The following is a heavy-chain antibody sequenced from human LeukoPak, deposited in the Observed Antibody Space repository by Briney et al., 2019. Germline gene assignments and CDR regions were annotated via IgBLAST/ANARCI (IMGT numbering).Heavy chain of an antibody. V-gene: IGHV1-2*02. D-gene: IGHD6-13*01. J-gene: IGHJ6*03. Sequence: ASVKVSCKASGYTFTGYYMHWVRQAPGQGLEWMGWINPNSGGTNYAQKFQGRVTMTRDTSISTAYMELSRLRSDDTAVYYCARDRGLDIAAAGKFRHNYYYMDVWGKGTTVTVSS. CDR2: INPNSGGT. CDR3: ARDRGLDIAAAGKFRHNYYYMDV. CDR1: GYTFTGYY.